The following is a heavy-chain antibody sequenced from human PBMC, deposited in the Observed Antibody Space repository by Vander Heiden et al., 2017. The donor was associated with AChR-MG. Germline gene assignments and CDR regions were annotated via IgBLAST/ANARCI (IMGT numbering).Heavy chain of an antibody. CDR1: GYTFTSYA. D-gene: IGHD1-1*01. Sequence: QVQLVQSGAEGKKPGASVKVSCKAYGYTFTSYAMHRVRQAPGQRLEWMGWINAGNGNTKYSQKFQGRVTITRNTSASTAYMELSSLRSEDTAVYYCARVGSGLYWYFDLWGRGTLVTVSS. J-gene: IGHJ2*01. V-gene: IGHV1-3*01. CDR3: ARVGSGLYWYFDL. CDR2: INAGNGNT.